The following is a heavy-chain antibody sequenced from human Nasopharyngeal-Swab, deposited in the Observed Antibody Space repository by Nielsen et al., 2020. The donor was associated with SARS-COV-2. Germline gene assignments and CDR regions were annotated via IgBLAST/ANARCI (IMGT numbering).Heavy chain of an antibody. D-gene: IGHD6-13*01. Sequence: GESLKISCAASGSTFSSYGMHWVRQAPGKGLEWVAVIWYDGSNKYYADSVKGRFTISRDNSKNTLYLQMNSLRAEDTAVYYCAREPDSSSWSTNWFDPWGQGTLVTVSS. CDR3: AREPDSSSWSTNWFDP. CDR2: IWYDGSNK. V-gene: IGHV3-33*01. CDR1: GSTFSSYG. J-gene: IGHJ5*02.